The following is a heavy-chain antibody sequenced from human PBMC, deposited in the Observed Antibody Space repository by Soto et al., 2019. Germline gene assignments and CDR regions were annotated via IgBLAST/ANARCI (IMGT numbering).Heavy chain of an antibody. CDR2: IXXXXXTX. CDR3: ARGATSFDP. Sequence: GGSLRLSCAASGFTFSNYNMNWVRQAPGKGLXXVXXIXXXXXTXXXADSVKGRFTISRDNAKNSLYLQMNSLRADDTAVYYCARGATSFDPWGQGTLVTVSS. V-gene: IGHV3-48*04. D-gene: IGHD1-26*01. J-gene: IGHJ5*02. CDR1: GFTFSNYN.